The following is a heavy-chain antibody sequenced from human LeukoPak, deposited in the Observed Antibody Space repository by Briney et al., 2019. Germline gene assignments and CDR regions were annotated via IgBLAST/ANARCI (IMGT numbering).Heavy chain of an antibody. D-gene: IGHD2-15*01. J-gene: IGHJ6*04. CDR2: ISSTGNTV. Sequence: GGSLRLSCAASGFTFSSYEMNWVRQAPGQGLEWVAYISSTGNTVHYAGSVKGRCTISRDNAKNSLYLQMNRLRAEDTAVYYCTKGTPQMDVWGKGTTVTVSS. CDR3: TKGTPQMDV. CDR1: GFTFSSYE. V-gene: IGHV3-48*03.